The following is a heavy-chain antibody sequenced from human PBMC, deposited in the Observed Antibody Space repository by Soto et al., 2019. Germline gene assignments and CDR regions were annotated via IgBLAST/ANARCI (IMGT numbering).Heavy chain of an antibody. Sequence: HGESRKISCKGSGYSFTSYWISWVRQMPGKGLEWMGRIDPSDSYTNYSPSFQGHVTISADKSISTAYLQWSSLKASDTAMYYCARHTGGYCSGGSCPDYGMDVWGQGTTVTVSS. V-gene: IGHV5-10-1*01. CDR2: IDPSDSYT. D-gene: IGHD2-15*01. J-gene: IGHJ6*02. CDR1: GYSFTSYW. CDR3: ARHTGGYCSGGSCPDYGMDV.